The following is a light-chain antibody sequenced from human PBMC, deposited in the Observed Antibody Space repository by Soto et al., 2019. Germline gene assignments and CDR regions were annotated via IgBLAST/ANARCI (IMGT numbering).Light chain of an antibody. CDR3: QQYGTSPRT. Sequence: EIVLTQSPGTLSLSPGERATLSCRASQSGSDSYLAWYQQKPGQPPRLLIYGASNRATGIPDRFSGSGSGTDFTLTISRLEPEDFAVYYCQQYGTSPRTFGQGTKVDIK. CDR1: QSGSDSY. V-gene: IGKV3-20*01. CDR2: GAS. J-gene: IGKJ1*01.